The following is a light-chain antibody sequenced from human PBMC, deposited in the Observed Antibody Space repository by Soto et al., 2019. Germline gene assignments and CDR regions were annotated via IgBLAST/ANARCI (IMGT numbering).Light chain of an antibody. V-gene: IGKV4-1*01. CDR2: WAS. CDR1: QSVLYSSNTKNY. Sequence: DIVMTQSPDSLAVSLDERATINCKSSQSVLYSSNTKNYVAWYQQKPGQPPKLLIYWASTRESGVPDRFSGSGSGTDFTLTISSLQAEDVAVYYCQQYYSTPLTFGGGTKVEIK. J-gene: IGKJ4*01. CDR3: QQYYSTPLT.